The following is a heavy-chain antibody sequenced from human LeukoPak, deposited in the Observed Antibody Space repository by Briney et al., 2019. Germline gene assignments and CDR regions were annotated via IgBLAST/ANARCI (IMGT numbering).Heavy chain of an antibody. CDR3: AKVLAAAARGGFDY. D-gene: IGHD6-13*01. CDR2: ISGSGGST. CDR1: GFTFSSYA. Sequence: GGSLRLSRAASGFTFSSYAMSWVRQAPGKGLEWVSAISGSGGSTYYADSVKGRFTISRDNSKNTLYLQMSSLRAEDTAVYYCAKVLAAAARGGFDYWGQGTLVTVSS. J-gene: IGHJ4*02. V-gene: IGHV3-23*01.